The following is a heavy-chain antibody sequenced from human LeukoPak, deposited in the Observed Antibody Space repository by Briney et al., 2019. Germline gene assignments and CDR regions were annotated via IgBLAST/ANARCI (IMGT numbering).Heavy chain of an antibody. D-gene: IGHD1-26*01. CDR1: GGSISSYY. CDR3: ARGTGGGSYYV. J-gene: IGHJ4*02. Sequence: SETLSLTSTVSGGSISSYYWSWIRQPPGKGLEWIGYIYYSGSTNYNPSLKSRVTISVDTSKNQFSLKLSSVTAADTAVYYCARGTGGGSYYVWGQGTLVTVSS. V-gene: IGHV4-59*01. CDR2: IYYSGST.